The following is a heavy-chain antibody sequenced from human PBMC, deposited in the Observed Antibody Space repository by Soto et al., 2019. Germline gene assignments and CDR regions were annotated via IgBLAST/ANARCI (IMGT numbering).Heavy chain of an antibody. CDR2: ISYDGRYK. CDR3: ARPTIAARPSTIDY. V-gene: IGHV3-30*04. CDR1: GFTFSDYA. D-gene: IGHD6-6*01. J-gene: IGHJ4*02. Sequence: QVQLVESGGGVVQPGTSLRLSCATSGFTFSDYAMHWVRQAPGKGLEWVAVISYDGRYKFYADSVQGRFTISRDDSNNTLDLKVTSLRADDTAVYHCARPTIAARPSTIDYWGQGTLVTVSS.